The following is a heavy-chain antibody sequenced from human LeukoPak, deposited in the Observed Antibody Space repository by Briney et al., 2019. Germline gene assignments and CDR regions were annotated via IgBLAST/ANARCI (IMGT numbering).Heavy chain of an antibody. CDR1: GYSFTSDC. J-gene: IGHJ4*02. D-gene: IGHD3-22*01. V-gene: IGHV5-10-1*01. Sequence: GLSLSCSCKGSGYSFTSDCITWVRPMRGKGREWRGRIVPSASDTPYSTSHQGIVATPADTSTSTAYRRWSSLTASQTPKYYCARHPYYSDSSGYYLFDYWGQGALVTVSS. CDR2: IVPSASDT. CDR3: ARHPYYSDSSGYYLFDY.